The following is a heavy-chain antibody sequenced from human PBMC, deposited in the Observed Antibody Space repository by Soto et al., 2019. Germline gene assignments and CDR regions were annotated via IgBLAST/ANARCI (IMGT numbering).Heavy chain of an antibody. CDR3: ARVIGSATHDY. Sequence: AASVKVSCKASGGTFSSYAISWVRQAPGQGLEWMGGIIPIFGTANYAQKFQGRVTITADESTSTAYMELSSLRSEDTAVYYCARVIGSATHDYWGQGTLVTVSS. J-gene: IGHJ4*02. CDR1: GGTFSSYA. D-gene: IGHD2-15*01. V-gene: IGHV1-69*13. CDR2: IIPIFGTA.